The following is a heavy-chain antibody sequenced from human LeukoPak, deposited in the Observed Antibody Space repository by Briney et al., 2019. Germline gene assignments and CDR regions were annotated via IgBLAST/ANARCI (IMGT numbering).Heavy chain of an antibody. V-gene: IGHV3-48*03. J-gene: IGHJ3*02. CDR1: GFTFSNYE. D-gene: IGHD3-10*01. CDR2: IGGSGSTK. CDR3: VRDGASWGGDAFDI. Sequence: PGGSLRLSCAASGFTFSNYEMSWVRQAPGKGLEWASYIGGSGSTKFYADSVKGRFTISRDNAKDSLYLQMNSLRAEDTAVYYCVRDGASWGGDAFDIWGQGTMVTVSS.